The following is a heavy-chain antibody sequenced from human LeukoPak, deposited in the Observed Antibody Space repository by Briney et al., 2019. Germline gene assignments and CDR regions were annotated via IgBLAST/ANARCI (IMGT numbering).Heavy chain of an antibody. J-gene: IGHJ6*02. D-gene: IGHD3-10*01. CDR2: IYPGDSDT. CDR1: GSSFTSYW. CDR3: ARHLQLRPYYYGSGSAYYYGMDV. V-gene: IGHV5-51*01. Sequence: GASPKISCKGSGSSFTSYWIGWVRPMPGKGLEWMGIIYPGDSDTRYSPSFQGQVTISADKSISTAYLQWSSLKASDTAMYYCARHLQLRPYYYGSGSAYYYGMDVWGQGTTVTVSS.